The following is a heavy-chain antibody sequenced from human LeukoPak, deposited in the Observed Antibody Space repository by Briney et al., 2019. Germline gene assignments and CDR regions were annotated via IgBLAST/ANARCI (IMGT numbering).Heavy chain of an antibody. CDR2: LLYDGNTK. D-gene: IGHD1-14*01. Sequence: PGGSLRLSCAASGFSLSIYGIHWVRQAPGKGLEWVAALLYDGNTKHYADSVRGRFTISRDISKNTFYVQMNSLTAEDTAVYYCARDHRPEIQYYYMDVWGKGTTVAVSS. V-gene: IGHV3-33*01. CDR3: ARDHRPEIQYYYMDV. J-gene: IGHJ6*03. CDR1: GFSLSIYG.